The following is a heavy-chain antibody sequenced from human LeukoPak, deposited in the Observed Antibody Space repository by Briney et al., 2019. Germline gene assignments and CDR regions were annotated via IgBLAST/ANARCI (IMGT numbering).Heavy chain of an antibody. CDR3: ARGGLRHFDRSPFEV. J-gene: IGHJ3*01. Sequence: GGSLRLSCAASGFTFSSYGMHWVRQAPGKGLEWVAVIWYDGSNKYYADSVKGRFTISRDNSKNTLFLQMNSLRAEDTAVYYCARGGLRHFDRSPFEVWGHGTMVTVSS. CDR1: GFTFSSYG. V-gene: IGHV3-33*01. D-gene: IGHD3-9*01. CDR2: IWYDGSNK.